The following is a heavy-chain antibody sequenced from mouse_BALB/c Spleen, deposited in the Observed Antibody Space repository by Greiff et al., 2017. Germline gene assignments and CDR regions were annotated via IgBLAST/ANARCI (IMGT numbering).Heavy chain of an antibody. V-gene: IGHV3-8*02. J-gene: IGHJ3*01. CDR3: ARYYGSSYPLAY. CDR1: GDSITSGY. CDR2: ISYSGST. D-gene: IGHD1-1*01. Sequence: EVKLMESGPSLVKPSQTLSLTCSVTGDSITSGYWNWIRKFPGNKLEYMGYISYSGSTYYNPSLKSRISITRDTSKNQYYLQLNSVTTEDTATYYCARYYGSSYPLAYWGQGTLVTVSA.